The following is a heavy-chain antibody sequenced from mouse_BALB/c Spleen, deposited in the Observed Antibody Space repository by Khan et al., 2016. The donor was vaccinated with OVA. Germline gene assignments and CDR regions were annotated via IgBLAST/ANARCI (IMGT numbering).Heavy chain of an antibody. D-gene: IGHD1-1*01. Sequence: QVQLKESGAELVRPGASVKLSCKTSGYIFTGYWIHWVKQRSGQGLEWIARIYPETDNTYYNEKFKDKATLTADTSSSPAYLQLSSLTSEDSAVYCCTRAEALYDFDNWGQGTTLTVSS. CDR1: GYIFTGYW. J-gene: IGHJ2*01. CDR3: TRAEALYDFDN. V-gene: IGHV1-76*01. CDR2: IYPETDNT.